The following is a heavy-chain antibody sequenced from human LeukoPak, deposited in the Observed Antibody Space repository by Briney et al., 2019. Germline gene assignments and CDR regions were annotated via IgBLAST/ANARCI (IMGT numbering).Heavy chain of an antibody. D-gene: IGHD3-22*01. J-gene: IGHJ3*02. CDR3: ARGYYYDIADAFDI. CDR2: ISSSSSTI. CDR1: GFTFSSYS. Sequence: GGSLRLSCAASGFTFSSYSMNWVRQAPGKGLEWVSYISSSSSTIYYADSVRGRFTISRDNAKNSLYLQMNSLRAEDTAVYYCARGYYYDIADAFDIWGQGTMVTVSS. V-gene: IGHV3-48*04.